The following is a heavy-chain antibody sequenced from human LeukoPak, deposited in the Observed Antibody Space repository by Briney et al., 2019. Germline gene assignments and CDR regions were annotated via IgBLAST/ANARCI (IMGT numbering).Heavy chain of an antibody. V-gene: IGHV1-2*02. D-gene: IGHD3-22*01. J-gene: IGHJ4*02. CDR2: INPNSGGT. CDR1: GYTFTGYY. Sequence: ASVKVSCKASGYTFTGYYIHWVRQAPGQGLEWMGWINPNSGGTNYAQKFQGRVTMTRDTSISTAYMELSRLRSDDTAVYYCARVSYYYDSSGYYRDWGQGTLVTVSS. CDR3: ARVSYYYDSSGYYRD.